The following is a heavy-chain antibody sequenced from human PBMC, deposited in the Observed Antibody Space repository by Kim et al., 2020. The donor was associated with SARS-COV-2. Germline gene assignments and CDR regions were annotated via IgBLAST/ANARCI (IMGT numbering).Heavy chain of an antibody. CDR2: IRSKAYGGTT. J-gene: IGHJ4*02. CDR3: TRGASDYGDYTTEY. V-gene: IGHV3-49*03. CDR1: GFTFGDYA. D-gene: IGHD4-17*01. Sequence: GGSLRLSCTASGFTFGDYAMSWFRQAPGKGLEWVGFIRSKAYGGTTEYAASVKGRFTISRDDSKSIAYLQMNSLKTEDTAVYYCTRGASDYGDYTTEYWGQGTLVTVSS.